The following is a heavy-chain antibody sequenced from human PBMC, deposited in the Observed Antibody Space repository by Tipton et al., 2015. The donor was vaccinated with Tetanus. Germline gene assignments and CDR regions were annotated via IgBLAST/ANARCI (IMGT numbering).Heavy chain of an antibody. CDR2: IYHTGST. Sequence: TLSLTCAVSGALLSTGGYSWGWIRQPPGQGLEWIGYIYHTGSTYYNPSVRSRVSISTVGSKNHVSLRLTSVTAADTAVYYCVRANYEFPKKGPFDYWGPGSLVIVSS. CDR3: VRANYEFPKKGPFDY. J-gene: IGHJ4*02. V-gene: IGHV4-30-2*02. D-gene: IGHD3-3*01. CDR1: GALLSTGGYS.